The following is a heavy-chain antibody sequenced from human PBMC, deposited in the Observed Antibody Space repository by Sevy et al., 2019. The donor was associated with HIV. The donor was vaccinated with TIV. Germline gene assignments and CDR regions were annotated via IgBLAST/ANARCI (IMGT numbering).Heavy chain of an antibody. D-gene: IGHD2-15*01. V-gene: IGHV4-34*01. J-gene: IGHJ3*02. CDR3: ARHCTGSSCSYAFNI. Sequence: SETLSLTCAVYGGSFSGYYWSWIRQPPGKGLEWIGEINHSGGTNYNPSLKSRVTISVVTSKNQFSLKLNSVTAADTAVYYCARHCTGSSCSYAFNIWGQGTMVTVSS. CDR1: GGSFSGYY. CDR2: INHSGGT.